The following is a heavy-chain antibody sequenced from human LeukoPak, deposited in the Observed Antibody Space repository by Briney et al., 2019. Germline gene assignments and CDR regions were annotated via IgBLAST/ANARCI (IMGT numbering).Heavy chain of an antibody. CDR2: IYYSGST. Sequence: SETLSLTCTVSGGSIRSYYWSWIRQPPGKGLEWIGYIYYSGSTNYNPSLKSRVTISVDTSKNQFSLTLSSVTAADTAVYYCARDERVGSLSGSYLFGWFDPWGQGTLVTVSS. CDR3: ARDERVGSLSGSYLFGWFDP. J-gene: IGHJ5*02. CDR1: GGSIRSYY. D-gene: IGHD3-10*01. V-gene: IGHV4-59*01.